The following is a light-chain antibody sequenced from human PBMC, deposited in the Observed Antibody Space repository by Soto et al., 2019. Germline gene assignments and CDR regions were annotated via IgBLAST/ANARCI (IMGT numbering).Light chain of an antibody. CDR3: QQDYNLPFT. CDR2: GAS. J-gene: IGKJ5*01. CDR1: QSIDSNY. Sequence: EIVVTQSPGTLSLSPGERATLSCRASQSIDSNYLSWYQQKPGQAPRLLISGASTRATGTPARFSGSGSGTDFTLTINCLQPEDFAVYYCQQDYNLPFTFGQGTRLEIK. V-gene: IGKV3D-7*01.